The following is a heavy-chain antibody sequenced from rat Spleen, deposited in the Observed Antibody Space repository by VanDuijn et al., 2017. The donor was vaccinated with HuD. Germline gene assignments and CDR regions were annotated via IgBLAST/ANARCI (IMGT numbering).Heavy chain of an antibody. V-gene: IGHV3-1*01. CDR1: GYSITNNY. Sequence: EVQLQESGPGLVKPSQSLSLTCSVTGYSITNNYWDWVRKFPGNKMQWMGYINFSGGTTYNPSLNSRVSITRDTSKNQFFLQLNSVTTEDTGTYFCAREGATLDYWGQGVTVTVSS. J-gene: IGHJ2*01. CDR2: INFSGGT. CDR3: AREGATLDY. D-gene: IGHD1-11*01.